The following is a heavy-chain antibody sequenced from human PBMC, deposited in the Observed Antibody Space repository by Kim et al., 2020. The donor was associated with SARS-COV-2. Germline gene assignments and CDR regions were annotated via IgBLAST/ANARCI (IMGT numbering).Heavy chain of an antibody. Sequence: GGSLRLSCAASGFTFSSYAMSWVRQAPGKGLEWGSAISGSGGSRYYADSVKGRCTISRDNSKNTRYLQMNSMRAEDTAGDYCAKVFPREISWYFDYWGQG. CDR2: ISGSGGSR. V-gene: IGHV3-23*01. D-gene: IGHD2-15*01. CDR1: GFTFSSYA. J-gene: IGHJ4*02. CDR3: AKVFPREISWYFDY.